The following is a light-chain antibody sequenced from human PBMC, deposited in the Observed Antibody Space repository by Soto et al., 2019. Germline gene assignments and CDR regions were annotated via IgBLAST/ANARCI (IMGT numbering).Light chain of an antibody. Sequence: EIVLTQSPGTLSLSPGERATLSCRARQSVSSSYLAWYQQKPGQAPRLLIYGASSRATGIPDGFSGSGSGTDFTLTISRLEPEDFAVYYCQQYGSSPPWTFGQGTKVEIK. J-gene: IGKJ1*01. CDR2: GAS. V-gene: IGKV3-20*01. CDR3: QQYGSSPPWT. CDR1: QSVSSSY.